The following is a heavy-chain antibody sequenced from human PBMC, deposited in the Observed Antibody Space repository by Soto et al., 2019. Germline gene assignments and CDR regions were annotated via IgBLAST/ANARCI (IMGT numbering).Heavy chain of an antibody. V-gene: IGHV3-49*03. Sequence: GGSLRLSCTASGFTFGDYAMSWFRQAPGKGLEWVGFIRSKAYGGTTEYAASVKGRFTISRDDSKSIAYLQMNSLKTEDTAVYYCTRYYYGSGSYSPFDYWGQGSLVTVSS. J-gene: IGHJ4*02. CDR1: GFTFGDYA. D-gene: IGHD3-10*01. CDR3: TRYYYGSGSYSPFDY. CDR2: IRSKAYGGTT.